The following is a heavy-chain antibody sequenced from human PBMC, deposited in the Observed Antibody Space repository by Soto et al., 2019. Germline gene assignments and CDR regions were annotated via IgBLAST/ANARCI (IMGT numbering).Heavy chain of an antibody. CDR3: ARSVEMATIYYYYYYGMDV. V-gene: IGHV1-8*01. D-gene: IGHD5-12*01. CDR2: MNPNSGNT. CDR1: GYTFTSYD. Sequence: ASVKVSCKASGYTFTSYDINWVRQATGQGLEWMGWMNPNSGNTGYAQKFQGRVTMTRNTSISTAYMELSSLRSEDTAVYYCARSVEMATIYYYYYYGMDVWGQGTTVTV. J-gene: IGHJ6*02.